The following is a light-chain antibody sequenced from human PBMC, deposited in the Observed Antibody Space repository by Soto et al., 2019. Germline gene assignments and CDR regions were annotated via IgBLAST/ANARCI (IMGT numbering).Light chain of an antibody. CDR2: WTS. Sequence: VVMTQSPDSLAVSLGDRSTINCNSSQSVLYSSNNKNYLAWYQQKPGQPPKLLIYWTSIRDSGVPDRFSGSGSGTDFTLKISRVEADDVGVYYCMQATHWPPWTFGQGTKVDIK. J-gene: IGKJ1*01. V-gene: IGKV4-1*01. CDR3: MQATHWPPWT. CDR1: QSVLYSSNNKNY.